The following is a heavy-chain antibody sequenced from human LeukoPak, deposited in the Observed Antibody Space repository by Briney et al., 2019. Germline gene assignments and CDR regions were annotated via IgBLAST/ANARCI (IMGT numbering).Heavy chain of an antibody. V-gene: IGHV1-24*01. CDR1: GYTLTELS. D-gene: IGHD3-10*01. J-gene: IGHJ4*02. CDR3: ATGITMVRGDFDY. Sequence: ASVNVSCKVSGYTLTELSMHWVRQAPGKGLEWMGGFDPEDGETIYAQKFQGRVTMTEDTSTDTAYMELSSLRSEDTAVYYCATGITMVRGDFDYWGQGTLVTVSS. CDR2: FDPEDGET.